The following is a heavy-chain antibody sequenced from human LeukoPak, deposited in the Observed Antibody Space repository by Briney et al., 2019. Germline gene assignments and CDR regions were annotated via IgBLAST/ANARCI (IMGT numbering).Heavy chain of an antibody. CDR1: GGSISSSCYY. CDR2: IYYSGGT. V-gene: IGHV4-39*07. Sequence: NASETLSLTCTISGGSISSSCYYWGWIRQPPGKGLEWIGSIYYSGGTYYNPSLKSPVTLSVDTSKNQFSLKLSSVTAADTAIYFCARLGLGNEYGSVYRPTHFQHWGQGTLVTVSS. CDR3: ARLGLGNEYGSVYRPTHFQH. J-gene: IGHJ1*01. D-gene: IGHD3/OR15-3a*01.